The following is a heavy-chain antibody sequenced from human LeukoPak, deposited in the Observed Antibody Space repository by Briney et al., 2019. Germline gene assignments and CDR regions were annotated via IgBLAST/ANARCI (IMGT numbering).Heavy chain of an antibody. D-gene: IGHD3-22*01. V-gene: IGHV4-59*12. CDR1: GGSISSYY. CDR2: IYYSGST. Sequence: SETLSLTCTVSGGSISSYYWSWIRQPPGKGLEWIGYIYYSGSTNYNPSLKSRVTISVDTSKNQFSLKLSSVTAADTAVYYCASGDSSGYYNGPWGQGTLVTVSS. CDR3: ASGDSSGYYNGP. J-gene: IGHJ5*02.